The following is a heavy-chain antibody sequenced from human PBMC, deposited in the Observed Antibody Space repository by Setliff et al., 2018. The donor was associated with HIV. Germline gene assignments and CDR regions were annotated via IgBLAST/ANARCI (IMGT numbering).Heavy chain of an antibody. D-gene: IGHD1-26*01. V-gene: IGHV3-30*04. J-gene: IGHJ5*02. CDR2: IAYDGSNK. CDR1: GFTFSSNA. Sequence: GGSLRLSCAASGFTFSSNAMHWVRQAPGKGLEWVAVIAYDGSNKYYGDSVKGRFTISRDNAKKIMNLQMNSLRAEDTAVYYCPREVYSETAALWFDPWGQGTLVTVSS. CDR3: PREVYSETAALWFDP.